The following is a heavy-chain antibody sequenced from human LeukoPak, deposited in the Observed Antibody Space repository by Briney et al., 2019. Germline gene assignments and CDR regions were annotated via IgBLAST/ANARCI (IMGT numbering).Heavy chain of an antibody. J-gene: IGHJ4*02. D-gene: IGHD3-22*01. V-gene: IGHV1-69*13. CDR3: ARDVRYYDSSGYSFDY. CDR1: GGTFSSYA. CDR2: IIPIFGTA. Sequence: SVKVSCKASGGTFSSYAISWVRQAPGQGLEWMGGIIPIFGTANYAQKFQGRVTITADESTSTAYMELSSLRSEDTAVYYCARDVRYYDSSGYSFDYWGQGTLVTVSS.